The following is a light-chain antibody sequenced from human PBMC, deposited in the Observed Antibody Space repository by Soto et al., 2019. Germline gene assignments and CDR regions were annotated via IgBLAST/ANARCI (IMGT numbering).Light chain of an antibody. CDR2: DVS. CDR1: SSDVGGYNY. J-gene: IGLJ3*02. V-gene: IGLV2-14*01. CDR3: SSYTSSSTLEV. Sequence: QSALTQPASVSGSPGQSITISYTATSSDVGGYNYVSWYQQHPGKAPKLMIYDVSNRPSGVSNRFSGSKSGNTASLTISGLQAEDEADYYCSSYTSSSTLEVFGGGTKVTVL.